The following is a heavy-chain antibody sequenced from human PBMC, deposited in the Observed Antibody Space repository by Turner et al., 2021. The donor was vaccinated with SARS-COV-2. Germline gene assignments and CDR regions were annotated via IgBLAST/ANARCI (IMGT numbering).Heavy chain of an antibody. CDR2: INDSGST. V-gene: IGHV4-34*01. CDR1: GGSFSGFY. J-gene: IGHJ5*02. Sequence: QVPLQQWGAGLLKTSETLSLTCDVHGGSFSGFYWTWIRQSPGKGLEWVGEINDSGSTSYNPSIKGRLTISVDTSKKQFSLKLTSVTAADTAVYYCAGAKGPSLYRSYYNPTFFDPWGQGILVTVSS. CDR3: AGAKGPSLYRSYYNPTFFDP. D-gene: IGHD1-26*01.